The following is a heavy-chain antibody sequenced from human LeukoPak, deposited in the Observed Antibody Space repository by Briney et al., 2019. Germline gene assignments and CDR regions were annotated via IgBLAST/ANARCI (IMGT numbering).Heavy chain of an antibody. CDR3: ARAEYSSGWTYYYYYMDV. D-gene: IGHD6-19*01. V-gene: IGHV1-46*01. Sequence: ASVKVSCKSSGYTFTRHYLHWVRQAPGQGLEWVGLINPTGTSSWSAQKFQGRVTITADESTSTAYMELSSLRSEDTAVYYCARAEYSSGWTYYYYYMDVWGKGTTVTISS. J-gene: IGHJ6*03. CDR2: INPTGTSS. CDR1: GYTFTRHY.